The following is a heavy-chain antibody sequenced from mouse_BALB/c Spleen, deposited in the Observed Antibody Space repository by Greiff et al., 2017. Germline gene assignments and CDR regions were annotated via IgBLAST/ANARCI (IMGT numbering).Heavy chain of an antibody. CDR3: TRSSDGYTLAY. CDR1: GYTFTSYW. Sequence: QVQLQQSGAELVRPGASVKLSCKASGYTFTSYWINWVKQRPGQGLEWIGNIYPSDSYTNYNQKFKDKATLTVDKSSSTAYMQLSSPTSEDSAVYYCTRSSDGYTLAYWGQGTLVTVSA. CDR2: IYPSDSYT. J-gene: IGHJ3*01. D-gene: IGHD2-3*01. V-gene: IGHV1-69*02.